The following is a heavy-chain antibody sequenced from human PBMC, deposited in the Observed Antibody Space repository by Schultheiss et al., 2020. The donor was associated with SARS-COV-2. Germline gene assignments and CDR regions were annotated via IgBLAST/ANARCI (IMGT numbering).Heavy chain of an antibody. CDR1: GFTFSDYG. CDR3: MREDIGDGTTQSEFDF. CDR2: IWDDASNK. V-gene: IGHV3-33*01. D-gene: IGHD1-7*01. Sequence: GGSLRLSCAASGFTFSDYGMHWVRQAPGKGLEWVAVIWDDASNKYYADSVKGRFTISRDNYKNTLYLQMNSLRAEDTAVYYSMREDIGDGTTQSEFDFWGQGTLVTVSS. J-gene: IGHJ4*02.